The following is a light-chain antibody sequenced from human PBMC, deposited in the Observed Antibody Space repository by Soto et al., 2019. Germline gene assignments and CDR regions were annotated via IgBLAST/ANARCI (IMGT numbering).Light chain of an antibody. CDR2: AAS. Sequence: DIQMTQSPSSLSASVGDRVTITCRASQSISSYLNWYQQKPGKAPKLLIYAASSLQSGVPSRFSGSXXXXXXTLTISSLQPEDFATYYCQQSYSTPKFTFGPGTKVDIK. J-gene: IGKJ3*01. CDR1: QSISSY. V-gene: IGKV1-39*01. CDR3: QQSYSTPKFT.